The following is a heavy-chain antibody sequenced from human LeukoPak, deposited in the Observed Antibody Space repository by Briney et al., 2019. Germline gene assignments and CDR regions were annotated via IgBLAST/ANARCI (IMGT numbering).Heavy chain of an antibody. V-gene: IGHV4-34*01. D-gene: IGHD3-10*01. CDR3: ARAEVAGYYYGSGSYYQV. CDR2: INHSGST. CDR1: GGSFSGYY. Sequence: PSETLSLTCAVYGGSFSGYYWSWIRQPPGKGLEWIGEINHSGSTNYNPPLKSRVTISVDTSKNQFSLKLSSVTAADTAVYYCARAEVAGYYYGSGSYYQVWGQGTLVTVSS. J-gene: IGHJ4*02.